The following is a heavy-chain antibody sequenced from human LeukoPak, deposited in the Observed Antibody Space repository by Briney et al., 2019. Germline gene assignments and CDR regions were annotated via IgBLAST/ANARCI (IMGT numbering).Heavy chain of an antibody. CDR1: GGTFSSYA. V-gene: IGHV1-69*05. J-gene: IGHJ5*02. Sequence: ASVKVSCKASGGTFSSYAISWVRQAPGQGLEWMGGIIPIFGTANYAQKFQGRVTITTDESTSTAYMELSSLRSEDTAVYYCARCYDLWSGYYRWLDPWGQGTLVTVSS. CDR3: ARCYDLWSGYYRWLDP. D-gene: IGHD3-3*01. CDR2: IIPIFGTA.